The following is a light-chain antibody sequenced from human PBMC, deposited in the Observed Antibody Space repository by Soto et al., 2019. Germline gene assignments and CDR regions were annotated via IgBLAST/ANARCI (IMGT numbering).Light chain of an antibody. Sequence: QSALTQPPSASGSPGQSVTISCTGTSSDVGAYNYVSWYQQHPGKAPKVLIFEVSNRPSGVPDRFTGSKSGNTASLTVYGLQAEDEADYYCCSYAGSTNLGVFGGGTKLTVL. CDR1: SSDVGAYNY. V-gene: IGLV2-8*01. CDR2: EVS. CDR3: CSYAGSTNLGV. J-gene: IGLJ3*02.